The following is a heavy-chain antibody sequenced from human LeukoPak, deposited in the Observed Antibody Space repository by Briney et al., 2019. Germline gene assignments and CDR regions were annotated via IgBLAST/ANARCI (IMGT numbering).Heavy chain of an antibody. CDR2: IYYIGST. CDR3: ARAIRSVVVTAIPSDAFDI. CDR1: GGSISSNC. J-gene: IGHJ3*02. Sequence: PSEILSLTCTVDGGSISSNCWRWIRPPPGEGRGWVGYIYYIGSTNYHPSLKSRVTISVDTSKNQFSLKLSSVTAADTAVYYCARAIRSVVVTAIPSDAFDIWGQGTMVTVSS. D-gene: IGHD2-21*02. V-gene: IGHV4-59*01.